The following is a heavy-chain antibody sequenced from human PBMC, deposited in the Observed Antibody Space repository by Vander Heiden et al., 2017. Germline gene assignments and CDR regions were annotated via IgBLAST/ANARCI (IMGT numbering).Heavy chain of an antibody. CDR1: GFTFSRYA. V-gene: IGHV3-23*01. D-gene: IGHD1-26*01. J-gene: IGHJ4*02. CDR2: ISGSGGST. Sequence: EVQLLESGGGLVQPGGSLRLSCAASGFTFSRYAMSWVRQAPGKGVEWFSAISGSGGSTYYADSVKGRFTISRDNSKNTLYLQMNSLRAEDTAVYYCAKDLWELLGLGLDYWGQGTLVTVSS. CDR3: AKDLWELLGLGLDY.